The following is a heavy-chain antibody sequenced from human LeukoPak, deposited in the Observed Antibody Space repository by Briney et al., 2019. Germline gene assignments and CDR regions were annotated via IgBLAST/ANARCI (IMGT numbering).Heavy chain of an antibody. CDR1: GFTVSSNY. CDR3: ANSVGWALRYYFDY. CDR2: IYSGGST. D-gene: IGHD6-19*01. Sequence: GGSLRLSCAASGFTVSSNYMSWVRQAPGKGLEWVSVIYSGGSTYYADSVKGRFTISRDNSKNTLYLQMNSLRAEDSALYYCANSVGWALRYYFDYWGQGTLVTVSS. J-gene: IGHJ4*02. V-gene: IGHV3-53*01.